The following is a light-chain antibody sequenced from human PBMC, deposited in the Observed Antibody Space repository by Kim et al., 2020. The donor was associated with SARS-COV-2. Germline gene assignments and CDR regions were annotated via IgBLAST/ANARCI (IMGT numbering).Light chain of an antibody. J-gene: IGKJ4*01. CDR3: HQYHSVPLT. V-gene: IGKV1-33*01. Sequence: ASVGDRVPISCQASQDISDHLNWYQHKPGKAPKLLIYDASHLETGVSSRFSGSASGTSFTFTINSLQPEDVSTYYCHQYHSVPLTFGGGTKVDIK. CDR2: DAS. CDR1: QDISDH.